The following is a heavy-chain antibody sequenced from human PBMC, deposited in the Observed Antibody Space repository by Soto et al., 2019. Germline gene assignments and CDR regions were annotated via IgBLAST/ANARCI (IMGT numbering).Heavy chain of an antibody. Sequence: LRLSCAASGFTFSSYGMHWVRQAPGKGLEWVAVISYDGSNKYYADSVKGRFTISRDNSKNTLYLQMNSLRAEDTAVYYCAKGAGSYSDFDYWGQGTLVTVSS. V-gene: IGHV3-30*18. J-gene: IGHJ4*02. D-gene: IGHD1-26*01. CDR1: GFTFSSYG. CDR2: ISYDGSNK. CDR3: AKGAGSYSDFDY.